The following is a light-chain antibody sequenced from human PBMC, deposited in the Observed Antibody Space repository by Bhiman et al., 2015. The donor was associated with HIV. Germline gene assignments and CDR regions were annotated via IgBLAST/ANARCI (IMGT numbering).Light chain of an antibody. CDR1: NSNIGAGFD. V-gene: IGLV1-44*01. CDR3: SAWDDSLNGVV. J-gene: IGLJ2*01. CDR2: RNN. Sequence: VTISCTGSNSNIGAGFDVNWYQQLPGTTPKLLIYRNNQRPSGVPDRFSASKAGTSASLAISGLQSEDEADYYCSAWDDSLNGVVFGGGTKVTVL.